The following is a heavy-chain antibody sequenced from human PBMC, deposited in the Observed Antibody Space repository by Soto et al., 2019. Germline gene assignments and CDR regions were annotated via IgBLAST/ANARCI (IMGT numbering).Heavy chain of an antibody. CDR3: ARDRDGYNSLDY. V-gene: IGHV3-30-3*01. J-gene: IGHJ4*02. CDR1: GFTFSSYA. Sequence: VQLVESGGGLVQPGGSLRLSCAASGFTFSSYAMHWVRQAPGKGLEWVAVISYDGSNKYYADSVKGRFTISRDNSKNTLYLQMNSLRAEDTAVYYCARDRDGYNSLDYWGQGTLVTVSS. CDR2: ISYDGSNK. D-gene: IGHD5-12*01.